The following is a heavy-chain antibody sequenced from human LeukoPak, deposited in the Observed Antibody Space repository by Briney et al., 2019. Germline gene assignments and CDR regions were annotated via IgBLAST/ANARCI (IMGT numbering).Heavy chain of an antibody. D-gene: IGHD2-2*01. CDR3: ASIGLVVPDALSYYYYYCMDV. J-gene: IGHJ6*02. Sequence: ASVKVSCKVSGYTLTNYDINWVRQATGQGLEWMGWMDPNSGNTGYAQKFQGRVTMTKNTSTSTAYMELSSLRSEDTAVYYCASIGLVVPDALSYYYYYCMDVWGQGTTVTVSS. CDR2: MDPNSGNT. CDR1: GYTLTNYD. V-gene: IGHV1-8*01.